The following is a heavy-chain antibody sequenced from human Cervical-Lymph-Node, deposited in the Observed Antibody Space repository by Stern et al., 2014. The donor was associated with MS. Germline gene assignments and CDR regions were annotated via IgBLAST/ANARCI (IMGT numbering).Heavy chain of an antibody. CDR1: GFSFGDYA. CDR3: TRARYSSTWYASGNWFDP. CDR2: ISSKGYGGTT. J-gene: IGHJ5*02. V-gene: IGHV3-49*03. D-gene: IGHD6-13*01. Sequence: EVQLVESGGGLVQPGRSLRLSCTASGFSFGDYAMSWFRQAPGKGLEWVGFISSKGYGGTTEYAASVKGRFTISRDDSKSIAYLQMNGLKTEDTAVYYCTRARYSSTWYASGNWFDPWGQGTLVTVSS.